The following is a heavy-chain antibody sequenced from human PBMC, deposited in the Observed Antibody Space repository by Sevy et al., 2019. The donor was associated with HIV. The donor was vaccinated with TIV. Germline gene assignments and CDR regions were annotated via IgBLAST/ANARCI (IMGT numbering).Heavy chain of an antibody. Sequence: GGSLRLSSITSGFRFSDYALTWLRQAPGKGLEWVGFIRSKTFGGTTEHAASVKGRFTISRDESKSIAYLEMNSLKTEDTAIYYCTRLRGTISAYYYFGMDVWGQGATVTVSS. CDR3: TRLRGTISAYYYFGMDV. CDR2: IRSKTFGGTT. J-gene: IGHJ6*02. CDR1: GFRFSDYA. D-gene: IGHD3-9*01. V-gene: IGHV3-49*03.